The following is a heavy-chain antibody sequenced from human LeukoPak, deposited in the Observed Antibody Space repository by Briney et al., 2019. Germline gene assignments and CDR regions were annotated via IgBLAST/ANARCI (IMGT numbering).Heavy chain of an antibody. CDR3: AKEELLRYFDWSPTFDY. Sequence: PGRSLRLSCAASGFTFSSYAMHWVRQAPGKGLEWVSAISGSGGSTYYADSVKGRFTISRDNSKNTLYLQMNSLRAEDTAVYYCAKEELLRYFDWSPTFDYWGQGTLVTVSS. D-gene: IGHD3-9*01. V-gene: IGHV3-23*01. J-gene: IGHJ4*02. CDR2: ISGSGGST. CDR1: GFTFSSYA.